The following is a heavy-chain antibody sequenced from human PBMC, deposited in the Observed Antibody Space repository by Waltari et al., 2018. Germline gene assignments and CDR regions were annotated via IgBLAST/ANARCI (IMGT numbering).Heavy chain of an antibody. CDR3: AAGPMNAWIKILGWFDP. CDR1: GYSFSDHY. J-gene: IGHJ5*02. V-gene: IGHV1-2*02. D-gene: IGHD2-2*03. Sequence: VQLVQSGAAVRTPGASVKISCQSSGYSFSDHYTYWARQAPGQGLEWVGWINTRSGATSFAQKFEGRITLTTDVSITTAYMELTSLTAEDTAVYYCAAGPMNAWIKILGWFDPWGQGTLVTVSS. CDR2: INTRSGAT.